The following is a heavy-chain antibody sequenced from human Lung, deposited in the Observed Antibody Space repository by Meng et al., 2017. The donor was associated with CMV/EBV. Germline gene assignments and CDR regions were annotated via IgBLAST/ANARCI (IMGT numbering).Heavy chain of an antibody. V-gene: IGHV1-69*05. CDR2: IIPISGTT. CDR3: AREPDAIRTFDY. J-gene: IGHJ4*02. Sequence: SVKVSCKASGGTFNNYAINWVRQAPGQGLEWMGGIIPISGTTNCAQKFQGRVTITTDESTSTGYMELSSLKSEDTAVYYCAREPDAIRTFDYWGQGTLVTVSS. CDR1: GGTFNNYA. D-gene: IGHD2-2*02.